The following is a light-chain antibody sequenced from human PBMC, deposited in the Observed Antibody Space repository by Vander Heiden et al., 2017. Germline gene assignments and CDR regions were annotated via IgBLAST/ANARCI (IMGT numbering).Light chain of an antibody. V-gene: IGLV2-23*02. Sequence: QSALTQPASVSVSPGQSITISCTGTSSDVGSYNFVSWYQQHPGKAPKVMIYEVNQRPSGVSNRFSGSKSGNTASLTISGLQAEDEADYYCCSFAATNTLVFGGGTKLTVL. CDR2: EVN. CDR1: SSDVGSYNF. J-gene: IGLJ2*01. CDR3: CSFAATNTLV.